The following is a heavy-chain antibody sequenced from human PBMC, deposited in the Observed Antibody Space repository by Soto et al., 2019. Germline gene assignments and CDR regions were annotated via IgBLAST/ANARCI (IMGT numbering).Heavy chain of an antibody. Sequence: PGGSLRLSCAASGFTFSSYAMSWVRQAPGKGLEWVSAISGSGGSTYYADSVKGRFTISRDNSKNTLCLQMNSLRAEDTAVYYCAKDKRITIFGVVIIRRAHDYWGQGTLVTVSS. CDR3: AKDKRITIFGVVIIRRAHDY. CDR1: GFTFSSYA. CDR2: ISGSGGST. V-gene: IGHV3-23*01. D-gene: IGHD3-3*01. J-gene: IGHJ4*02.